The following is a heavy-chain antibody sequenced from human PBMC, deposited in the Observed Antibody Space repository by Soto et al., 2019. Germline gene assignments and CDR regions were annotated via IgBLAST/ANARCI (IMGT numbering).Heavy chain of an antibody. V-gene: IGHV4-34*01. CDR1: GGSFSGYY. CDR2: INHSGST. J-gene: IGHJ2*01. Sequence: QVQLQQWGAGLLKPSETLSLTCAVYGGSFSGYYWSWIRQPPGKGLEWIGEINHSGSTNYNPSLKSPVTISVDTANNQSSLKLSSVTAADTAVYYCARPYSGYELGKRDWYFDLWGRGTLVTVSS. CDR3: ARPYSGYELGKRDWYFDL. D-gene: IGHD5-12*01.